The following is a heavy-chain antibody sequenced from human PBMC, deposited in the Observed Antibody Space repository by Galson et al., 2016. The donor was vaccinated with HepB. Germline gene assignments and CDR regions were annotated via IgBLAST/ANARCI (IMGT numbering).Heavy chain of an antibody. CDR2: IRHSGGRT. CDR1: GFTFSSYA. CDR3: AKLEGGLTYYGMDV. J-gene: IGHJ6*02. Sequence: SLRLSCAASGFTFSSYAMTWVRXXPGKGLEWVSGIRHSGGRTYYADSVNGRFTISRDNSKNTLYLQMNSLRAGDTAVYYCAKLEGGLTYYGMDVWGHGTTVTVSS. D-gene: IGHD2-15*01. V-gene: IGHV3-23*01.